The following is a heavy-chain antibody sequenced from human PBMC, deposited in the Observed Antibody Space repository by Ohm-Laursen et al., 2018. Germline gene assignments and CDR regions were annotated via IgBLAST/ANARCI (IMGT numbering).Heavy chain of an antibody. CDR2: IYTSGST. CDR3: ARESSVSVAHAFDI. V-gene: IGHV4-4*07. CDR1: GESISGYY. Sequence: GTLSLTCTVSGESISGYYWNWIRLPAGKGLEWIGRIYTSGSTNYNPSLKSRVTISVDTSKNQFSLKLSSVTAADTAVYYCARESSVSVAHAFDIWGQGTMVTVSS. J-gene: IGHJ3*02. D-gene: IGHD2-15*01.